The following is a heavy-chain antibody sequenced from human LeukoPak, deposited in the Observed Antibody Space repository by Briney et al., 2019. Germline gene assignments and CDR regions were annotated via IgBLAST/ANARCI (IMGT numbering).Heavy chain of an antibody. CDR2: INPNSGGT. D-gene: IGHD6-13*01. V-gene: IGHV1-2*02. J-gene: IGHJ4*02. CDR1: GYTLTGYY. Sequence: GASVKVSCKASGYTLTGYYMHWVRQAPGQGLEWMGWINPNSGGTNYAQKFQGRVTMTRDTSISTAYMELSRLRSDDTAVYYCARVETIRGIAAAGPDFDYWGQGTLVTVSS. CDR3: ARVETIRGIAAAGPDFDY.